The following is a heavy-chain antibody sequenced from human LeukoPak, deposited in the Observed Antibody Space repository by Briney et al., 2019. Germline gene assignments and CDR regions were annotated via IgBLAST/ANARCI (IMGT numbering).Heavy chain of an antibody. V-gene: IGHV3-11*04. CDR2: ISSSDRTI. D-gene: IGHD3-22*01. CDR1: GFTFRDYD. CDR3: ARGMYYYDSSGYYYSPGLHFQH. Sequence: GGSLRLSCAASGFTFRDYDMTWIRQAPGKGLEWVSYISSSDRTIYNAESVKGRFTISRDNAKNSLYLQMNSLRAEDTAVYYCARGMYYYDSSGYYYSPGLHFQHWGQGTLVTVSS. J-gene: IGHJ1*01.